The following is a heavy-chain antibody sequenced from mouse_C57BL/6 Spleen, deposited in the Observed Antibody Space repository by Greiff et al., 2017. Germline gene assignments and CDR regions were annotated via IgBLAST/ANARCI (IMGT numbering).Heavy chain of an antibody. CDR1: GFTFSSYG. Sequence: DVMLVESGGDLVKPGGSLKLSCAASGFTFSSYGMSWVRQTPDKRLEWVATISSGGSYTYYPDSVKGRFTISRDNAKNTLYLQMSSLKSEDTAMYYCARRTLDYGSSYGDYFDYWGQGTTLTVSS. CDR3: ARRTLDYGSSYGDYFDY. D-gene: IGHD1-1*01. V-gene: IGHV5-6*02. CDR2: ISSGGSYT. J-gene: IGHJ2*01.